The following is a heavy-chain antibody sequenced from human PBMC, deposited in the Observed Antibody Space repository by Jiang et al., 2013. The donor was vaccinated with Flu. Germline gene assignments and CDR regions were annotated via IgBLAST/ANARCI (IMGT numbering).Heavy chain of an antibody. J-gene: IGHJ5*02. CDR3: ARIGAYPDIVVVPAAIGNWFDP. D-gene: IGHD2-2*01. V-gene: IGHV1-8*02. CDR2: MNPNSGNT. CDR1: GYTFTSYD. Sequence: QLVESGAEVKKPGASVKVSCKASGYTFTSYDINWVRQATGQGLEWMGWMNPNSGNTGYAQKFQGRVTMTRNTSVSTAYMELSSLRSEDTAVYYCARIGAYPDIVVVPAAIGNWFDPWGQGTLVTVSS.